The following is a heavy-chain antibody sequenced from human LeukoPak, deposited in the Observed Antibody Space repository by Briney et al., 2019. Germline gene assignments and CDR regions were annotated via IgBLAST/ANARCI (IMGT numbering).Heavy chain of an antibody. CDR1: GFTFSSYS. Sequence: PGGSLRLSCAASGFTFSSYSMNWVRQAPGKGLEWVSYISSSSSTIYYADSVKGRFTISRDNAKNSLYLQMNSLRAEDTAVYYCARESGPSRALSWFDPWGQGTLVTVSS. V-gene: IGHV3-48*01. CDR2: ISSSSSTI. CDR3: ARESGPSRALSWFDP. D-gene: IGHD6-6*01. J-gene: IGHJ5*02.